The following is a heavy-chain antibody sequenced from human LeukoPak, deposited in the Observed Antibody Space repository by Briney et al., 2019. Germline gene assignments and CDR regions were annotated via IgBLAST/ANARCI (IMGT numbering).Heavy chain of an antibody. CDR1: GFTLSTYW. CDR2: LKQDGSEK. D-gene: IGHD6-19*01. J-gene: IGHJ4*02. Sequence: GGSLKFPFEAFGFTLSTYWMTWFRQAPGKGLGGVANLKQDGSEKYYVDSVKGRFTISRDNAKKLLYLQMSSLRVEDTAVYYCARDRGSSGRLGRFDNWGQGTLVTVSP. V-gene: IGHV3-7*01. CDR3: ARDRGSSGRLGRFDN.